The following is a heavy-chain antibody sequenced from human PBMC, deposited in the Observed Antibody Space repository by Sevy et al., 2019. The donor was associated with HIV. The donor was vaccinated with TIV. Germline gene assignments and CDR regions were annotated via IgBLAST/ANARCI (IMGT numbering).Heavy chain of an antibody. J-gene: IGHJ4*02. CDR2: ISYNGRNR. V-gene: IGHV3-30*04. Sequence: GGSLRLSCAASGFSLSDHAVSWVRQTPGKGLEWLAVISYNGRNRYYGDSVKGRFTISKDDSKNTLYLQLNSLRAEDTAVYYCARFVGYCSGGRCSIIDFWGQGTLVTVSS. CDR1: GFSLSDHA. D-gene: IGHD2-15*01. CDR3: ARFVGYCSGGRCSIIDF.